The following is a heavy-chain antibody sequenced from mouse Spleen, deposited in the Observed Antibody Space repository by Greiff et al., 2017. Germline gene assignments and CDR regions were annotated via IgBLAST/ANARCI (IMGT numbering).Heavy chain of an antibody. J-gene: IGHJ3*01. CDR1: GFTFSSYA. CDR3: ARQGSNPAWFAY. D-gene: IGHD2-5*01. CDR2: ISSGGSYT. V-gene: IGHV5-9-3*01. Sequence: EVHLVESGGGLVKPGGSLKLSCAASGFTFSSYAMSWVRQTPEKRLEWVATISSGGSYTYYPDSVKGRFTISRDNAKNTLYLQMSSLRSEDTAMYYCARQGSNPAWFAYWGQGTLVTVSA.